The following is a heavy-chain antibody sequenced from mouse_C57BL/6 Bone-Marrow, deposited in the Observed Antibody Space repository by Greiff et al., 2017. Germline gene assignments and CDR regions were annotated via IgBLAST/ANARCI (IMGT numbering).Heavy chain of an antibody. J-gene: IGHJ3*01. V-gene: IGHV1-54*01. Sequence: QVQLKQSGAELVRPGTSVKVSCTASGYAFTNYLIEWVKQRPGQGLKWIGVINPGSGGTNYNEKFKGKATLTADKSSSTAYMQLSRLTWEESAVYFCARSKNWDSWFAYWGQGTLVTVSA. CDR1: GYAFTNYL. D-gene: IGHD4-1*01. CDR2: INPGSGGT. CDR3: ARSKNWDSWFAY.